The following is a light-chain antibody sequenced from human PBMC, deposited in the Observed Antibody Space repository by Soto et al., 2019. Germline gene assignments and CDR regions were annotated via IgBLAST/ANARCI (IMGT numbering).Light chain of an antibody. CDR1: SSDVGGYNY. J-gene: IGLJ2*01. V-gene: IGLV2-11*01. Sequence: QSVLTQPRSVSGSPGQSVTISCTGTSSDVGGYNYVSWYQQHPGQAPKLMIYDVTKRPSGVPDRFSGSKSGNTASLSISGLQAEDEADYYCAAWGSSLGVVVFGGGTQLTVL. CDR2: DVT. CDR3: AAWGSSLGVVV.